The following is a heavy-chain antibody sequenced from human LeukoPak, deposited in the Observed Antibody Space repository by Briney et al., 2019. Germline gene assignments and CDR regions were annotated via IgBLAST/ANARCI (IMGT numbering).Heavy chain of an antibody. CDR1: GYTFTSYY. CDR2: INPSGGST. V-gene: IGHV1-46*01. D-gene: IGHD3-22*01. Sequence: ASVKVSCKASGYTFTSYYMHWVRQAPGQGLGGMGIINPSGGSTSYAQKFQGRVTMTRDTSTSTVYMELSSLRSEDTAVYYCARVGYYDSSGYYPILDYWGQGTLVTVSS. CDR3: ARVGYYDSSGYYPILDY. J-gene: IGHJ4*02.